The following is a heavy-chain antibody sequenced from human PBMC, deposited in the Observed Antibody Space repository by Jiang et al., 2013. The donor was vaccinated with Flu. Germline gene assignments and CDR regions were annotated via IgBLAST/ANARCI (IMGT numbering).Heavy chain of an antibody. D-gene: IGHD2-15*01. Sequence: SGAEVKKPGASVKVSCKASGYTFTSYYMHWVRQAPGQGLEWMGIINPSGGSTRYAQKFQGRVTMTRDTSTSTVYMELSSLRSEDTAVYYCARYSLVVDAFDIWGQGTMVTVSS. CDR1: GYTFTSYY. V-gene: IGHV1-46*01. CDR3: ARYSLVVDAFDI. J-gene: IGHJ3*02. CDR2: INPSGGST.